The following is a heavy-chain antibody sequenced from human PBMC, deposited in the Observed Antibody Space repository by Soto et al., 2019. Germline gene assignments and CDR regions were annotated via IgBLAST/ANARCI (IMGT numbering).Heavy chain of an antibody. CDR3: ARDGTARRPTYYYGMDV. D-gene: IGHD1-7*01. J-gene: IGHJ6*02. CDR2: IWYDGSNK. CDR1: GFTFSSYG. V-gene: IGHV3-33*01. Sequence: GGSLRLSCAASGFTFSSYGMYWVRQAPGKGLEWVAVIWYDGSNKYYADSVKGRFTISRDNSKNTLYLQMNSLRAEDTAVYYCARDGTARRPTYYYGMDVWGQGTTVTVSS.